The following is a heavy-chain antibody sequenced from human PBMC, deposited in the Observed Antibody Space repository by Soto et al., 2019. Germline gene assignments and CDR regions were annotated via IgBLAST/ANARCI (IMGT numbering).Heavy chain of an antibody. CDR1: GYTFTSYY. CDR2: INPSGGSA. Sequence: QVQLVQSGAEVKKPGASVKVSCKASGYTFTSYYMHWVRQATGQGLEWMGIINPSGGSANYAQKFQGRVTMTRDTSTSTVYMELSSLRSDDTAVYYCARDRTSGGLFDFWGQVNLVTVSS. CDR3: ARDRTSGGLFDF. V-gene: IGHV1-46*01. D-gene: IGHD2-15*01. J-gene: IGHJ4*02.